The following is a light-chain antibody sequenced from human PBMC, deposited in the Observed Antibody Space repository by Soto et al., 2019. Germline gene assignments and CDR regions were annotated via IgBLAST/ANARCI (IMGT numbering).Light chain of an antibody. Sequence: QSGLTQPASVSGSPGQSISISCTGTSSDVCGYNYVSWYQQHPGEAPKLMIYAVSTRPSGVSYRFSGSKSGNTASLTISGLQAEDEADYYCSSYTSSSATFVFGTGTKVTVL. CDR2: AVS. J-gene: IGLJ1*01. CDR3: SSYTSSSATFV. V-gene: IGLV2-14*01. CDR1: SSDVCGYNY.